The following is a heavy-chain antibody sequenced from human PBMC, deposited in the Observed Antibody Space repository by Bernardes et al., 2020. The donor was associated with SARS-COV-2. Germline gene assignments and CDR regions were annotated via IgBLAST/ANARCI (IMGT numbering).Heavy chain of an antibody. CDR3: AKDGTNYYYYCVRGPSDGHGRFEY. Sequence: GGSLRLSCAASGFTFSSYGMHWVRQAPGKGLEWVAVISYDGSNKYYADSVKGRFTISRDNSKNTLYLQMNSLRAEDTAVYYCAKDGTNYYYYCVRGPSDGHGRFEYWGQGTLGTVSS. J-gene: IGHJ4*02. V-gene: IGHV3-30*18. CDR1: GFTFSSYG. CDR2: ISYDGSNK. D-gene: IGHD1-26*01.